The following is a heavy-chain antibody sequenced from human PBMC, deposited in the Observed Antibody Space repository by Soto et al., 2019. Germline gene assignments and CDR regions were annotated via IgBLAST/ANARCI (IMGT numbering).Heavy chain of an antibody. Sequence: QVQLVESGGGVVQPGRSLRLSCAASGFTFSSYGMHWVRQAPGKGLEWVAVISYDGSNKYYADSVKGRFTISRDNSKNTLYLQMNSLRAEDTAVYYCAKVAYWGQVTLVTVSS. CDR2: ISYDGSNK. CDR3: AKVAY. J-gene: IGHJ4*02. V-gene: IGHV3-30*18. CDR1: GFTFSSYG.